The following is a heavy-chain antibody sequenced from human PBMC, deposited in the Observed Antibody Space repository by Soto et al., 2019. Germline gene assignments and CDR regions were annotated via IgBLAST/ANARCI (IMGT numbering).Heavy chain of an antibody. CDR1: GGSISSGGYY. D-gene: IGHD3-10*01. Sequence: QVQLQESGPGLVKPSQTLSLTCTVSGGSISSGGYYWSWIRQHPGKGLEWIGYIYYSGSTYYNPSPKRRVTISVDTSKNQFSLKLSSVTAADTAVYYCAREVVRGVGWFDPWGQGTLVTVSS. J-gene: IGHJ5*02. CDR3: AREVVRGVGWFDP. CDR2: IYYSGST. V-gene: IGHV4-31*03.